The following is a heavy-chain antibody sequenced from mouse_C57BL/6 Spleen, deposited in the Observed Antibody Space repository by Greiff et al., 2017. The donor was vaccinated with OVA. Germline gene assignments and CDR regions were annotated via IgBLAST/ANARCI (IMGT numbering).Heavy chain of an antibody. CDR3: AREGNGSSQFYFDY. CDR1: GYTFTSYW. J-gene: IGHJ2*01. V-gene: IGHV1-50*01. D-gene: IGHD1-1*01. CDR2: IDPSDSYT. Sequence: VKLQESGAELVKPGASVKLSCKASGYTFTSYWMQWVKQRPGQGLEWIGEIDPSDSYTNYNQKFKGKATLTVDTSSSTAYMQLSSLTSEDSAVYYCAREGNGSSQFYFDYWGQGTTLTVSS.